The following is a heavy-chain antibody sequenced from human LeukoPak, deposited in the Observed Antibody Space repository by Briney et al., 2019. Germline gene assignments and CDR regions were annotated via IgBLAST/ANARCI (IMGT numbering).Heavy chain of an antibody. Sequence: NPSETLSLTYAVYGGSFSGYCWSWIRQPPGKGLEWIGEINHSGSTNYNPSLKSRVTISVDTSKNQFSLKLSSVTAADTAVYYCVGRTAIYDSSGYTDNWFDPWGQGTLVTVSS. J-gene: IGHJ5*02. V-gene: IGHV4-34*01. CDR3: VGRTAIYDSSGYTDNWFDP. D-gene: IGHD3-22*01. CDR2: INHSGST. CDR1: GGSFSGYC.